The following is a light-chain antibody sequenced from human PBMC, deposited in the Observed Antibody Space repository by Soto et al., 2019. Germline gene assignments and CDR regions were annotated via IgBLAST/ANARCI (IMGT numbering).Light chain of an antibody. Sequence: EIVLTQSPGTLSLTTRERATLSCRASQSVSNACLAWYQHKVGQSPRLLIYGASNRAPGIPDRFSGSGSGTDFTLTISRLEPEDFAVDYCQQYPASPLTFGQGTQVEVK. CDR3: QQYPASPLT. CDR2: GAS. J-gene: IGKJ1*01. V-gene: IGKV3-20*01. CDR1: QSVSNAC.